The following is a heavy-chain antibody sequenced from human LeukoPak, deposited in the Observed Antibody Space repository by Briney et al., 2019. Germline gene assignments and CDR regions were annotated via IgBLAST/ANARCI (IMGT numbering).Heavy chain of an antibody. V-gene: IGHV3-48*03. D-gene: IGHD2-2*01. Sequence: GGSLRLSCAASGFCFSRYEMNWVRQAPGRGLEWISYIGSSDSYIHYADSVKGRFTISRDNTKNSLFLQVNSLRAEDTAVYYCATIGAMGAFDIWGQGTMVTVSS. CDR3: ATIGAMGAFDI. J-gene: IGHJ3*02. CDR1: GFCFSRYE. CDR2: IGSSDSYI.